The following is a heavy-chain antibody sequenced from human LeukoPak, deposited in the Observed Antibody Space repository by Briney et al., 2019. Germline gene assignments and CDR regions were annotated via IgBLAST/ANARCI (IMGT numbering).Heavy chain of an antibody. D-gene: IGHD3-22*01. CDR2: ISYDGSNK. CDR3: ARVVYNGSGYVYFQH. Sequence: GGSLRLSCAASGFTFSSYGMHWVRQAPGKGLEWVAVISYDGSNKYYADSVKGRFTISRDNSKNTLYLQMNSLRAEDTAVYYCARVVYNGSGYVYFQHWGQGTLVTVSS. CDR1: GFTFSSYG. V-gene: IGHV3-30*03. J-gene: IGHJ1*01.